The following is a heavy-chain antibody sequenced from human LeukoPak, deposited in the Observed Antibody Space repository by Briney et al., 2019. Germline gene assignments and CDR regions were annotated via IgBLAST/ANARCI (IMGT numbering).Heavy chain of an antibody. CDR2: ISSSSSYI. CDR1: GFTFSGHN. Sequence: GGSLRLSCAASGFTFSGHNMNWVRQAPGKGLEWVSSISSSSSYIYYADSVKGRFTISRDNAKNSLYLQMNSLRAEDTAVYYCARGPYCSSTSCSDYYYYYMDVWGKGTTVTVSS. D-gene: IGHD2-2*01. J-gene: IGHJ6*03. V-gene: IGHV3-21*01. CDR3: ARGPYCSSTSCSDYYYYYMDV.